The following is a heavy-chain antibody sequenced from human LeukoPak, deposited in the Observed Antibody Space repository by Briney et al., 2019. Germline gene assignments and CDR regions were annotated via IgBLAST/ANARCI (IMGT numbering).Heavy chain of an antibody. D-gene: IGHD1-20*01. CDR3: VRDGGTFITESSTDRHNWLDP. V-gene: IGHV4-61*02. J-gene: IGHJ5*02. CDR2: MQTSETY. Sequence: SETLSLTCTVSGGSISNPSFYWSSIRQPAGKGLEWIGRMQTSETYTYNPSLRGRVTISIDTSKNQFSLRLTSVTAADTAVYYCVRDGGTFITESSTDRHNWLDPCGQGSLVTVSS. CDR1: GGSISNPSFY.